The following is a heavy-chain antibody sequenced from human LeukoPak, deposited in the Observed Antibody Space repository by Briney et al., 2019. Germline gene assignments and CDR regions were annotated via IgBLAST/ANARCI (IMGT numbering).Heavy chain of an antibody. D-gene: IGHD2-8*01. CDR3: ARDKEILYPKGWFDP. J-gene: IGHJ5*02. CDR2: INHSGST. CDR1: GGSFSGYY. V-gene: IGHV4-34*01. Sequence: KSSETLSLTCAVYGGSFSGYYWSWIRQPPGKGLEWIGEINHSGSTNYNPSLKSRVTISVDTSKNQFSLKLSSVTAADTAVYYCARDKEILYPKGWFDPWGQGTLVTVSA.